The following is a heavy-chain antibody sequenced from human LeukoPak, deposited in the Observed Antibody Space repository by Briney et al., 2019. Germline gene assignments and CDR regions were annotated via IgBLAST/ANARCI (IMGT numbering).Heavy chain of an antibody. D-gene: IGHD3-3*01. J-gene: IGHJ3*02. CDR2: INHSGST. CDR3: ARHDGGSHYDFWSGYYRGPDAFDI. Sequence: ASETLSLTCAVYGGSFSGYYWSWIRQPPGKGLEWIGEINHSGSTNYNPSLKSRVTISVDTSKNQFSLKLSSVTAADTAVYYCARHDGGSHYDFWSGYYRGPDAFDIWGQGTMVTVSS. V-gene: IGHV4-34*01. CDR1: GGSFSGYY.